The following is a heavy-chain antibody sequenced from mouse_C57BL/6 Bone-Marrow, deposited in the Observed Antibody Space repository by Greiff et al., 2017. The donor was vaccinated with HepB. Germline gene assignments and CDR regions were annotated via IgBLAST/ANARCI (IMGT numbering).Heavy chain of an antibody. J-gene: IGHJ4*01. Sequence: QVQLQQPGAELVKPGASVKMSCKASGYTFTSYWITWVKQRPGQGLEWIGDIYPGSGSTNYNEKFKSKATLTVDTSSSTAYMQLSSLTSEDSAVYYFARSGEMSTPYYYAMDYWGQGTSVTVSS. CDR3: ARSGEMSTPYYYAMDY. D-gene: IGHD5-1*01. V-gene: IGHV1-55*01. CDR2: IYPGSGST. CDR1: GYTFTSYW.